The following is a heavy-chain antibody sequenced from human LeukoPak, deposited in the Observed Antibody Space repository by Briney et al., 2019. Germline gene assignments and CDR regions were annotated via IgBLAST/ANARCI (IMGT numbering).Heavy chain of an antibody. CDR1: GDSIRSTSYY. V-gene: IGHV4-39*01. D-gene: IGHD3-22*01. J-gene: IGHJ4*02. CDR2: IYYSGDT. CDR3: ARRKSFYDSSGYFDH. Sequence: SETLSLTCTVSGDSIRSTSYYWGWIRQPPGKGLEWIGSIYYSGDTYYNPSLKSRVTIAVDTSKNQFSLKLNSVTAADTAVYYCARRKSFYDSSGYFDHWGRGTLVTVSS.